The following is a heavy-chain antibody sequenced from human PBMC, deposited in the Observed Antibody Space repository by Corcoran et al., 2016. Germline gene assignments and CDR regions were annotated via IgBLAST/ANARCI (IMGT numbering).Heavy chain of an antibody. CDR2: IWYDGSNK. J-gene: IGHJ6*02. D-gene: IGHD6-13*01. Sequence: QVQLVESGGGVVQPGRSLRLSCAASGFTFSSYGMHWVRQAPGKGLEWVAVIWYDGSNKYYADSVKGRFTISRDNSKNTLYLQMNSLRAEETAVYYWARDGNSSSWYRPYYYYGMDVWGQGTTVTVSS. CDR3: ARDGNSSSWYRPYYYYGMDV. V-gene: IGHV3-33*01. CDR1: GFTFSSYG.